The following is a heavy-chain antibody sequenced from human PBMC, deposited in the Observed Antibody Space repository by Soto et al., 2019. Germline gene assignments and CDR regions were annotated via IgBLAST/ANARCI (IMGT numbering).Heavy chain of an antibody. CDR2: LKSDGSGT. CDR1: GFTFSSYW. V-gene: IGHV3-74*01. Sequence: GSLRLSCAASGFTFSSYWMHWVRQAPGKGLVWVSRLKSDGSGTTYADSVKGRLTISRDNAKNTLYLQMNSLRAEDTAVYYCVRPFYDSSGYPIFDYWGQGTLVTVSS. CDR3: VRPFYDSSGYPIFDY. J-gene: IGHJ4*02. D-gene: IGHD3-22*01.